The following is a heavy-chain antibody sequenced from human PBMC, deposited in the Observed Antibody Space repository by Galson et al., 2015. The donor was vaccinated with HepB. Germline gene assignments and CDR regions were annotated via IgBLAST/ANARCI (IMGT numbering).Heavy chain of an antibody. CDR2: IYPRDSDT. CDR3: ARADYGDYIPIDY. J-gene: IGHJ4*02. Sequence: QSGAEVKKPGESLKISCKGSGYSFSNYWIAWVRQMPGKGLEWMGIIYPRDSDTRYSPSFQGQVTISADRSISTAYLQWSSLKASDIAIYYCARADYGDYIPIDYWGQGTLVTVSS. V-gene: IGHV5-51*01. D-gene: IGHD4-17*01. CDR1: GYSFSNYW.